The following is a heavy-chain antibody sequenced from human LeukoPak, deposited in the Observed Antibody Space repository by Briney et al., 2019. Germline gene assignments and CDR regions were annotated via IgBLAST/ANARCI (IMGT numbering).Heavy chain of an antibody. Sequence: ASVKVSCKGSGYTFTKYAISWVRQAPGQGLEYMGWIDTNTGNPTYAQGFTGRFVFSLDTSVSTAYLQISSLKAEDTAVYYCARIDYYDSSLSFDYWGQGTLVTVSS. CDR2: IDTNTGNP. J-gene: IGHJ4*02. D-gene: IGHD3-22*01. CDR1: GYTFTKYA. V-gene: IGHV7-4-1*02. CDR3: ARIDYYDSSLSFDY.